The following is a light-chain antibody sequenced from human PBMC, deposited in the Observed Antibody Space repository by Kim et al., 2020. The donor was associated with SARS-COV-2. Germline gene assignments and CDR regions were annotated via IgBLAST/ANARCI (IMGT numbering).Light chain of an antibody. CDR3: QQYRSFSEYT. CDR2: KAS. CDR1: ESISSW. Sequence: DIQLTQSPSTLSASIGDRVTITCRASESISSWLAWYQQKPGKAPTLLIYKASTLESGVPSRFSGGGSGTEFTLTISSLQPDDFATYYCQQYRSFSEYTFGQGTKVEI. J-gene: IGKJ2*01. V-gene: IGKV1-5*03.